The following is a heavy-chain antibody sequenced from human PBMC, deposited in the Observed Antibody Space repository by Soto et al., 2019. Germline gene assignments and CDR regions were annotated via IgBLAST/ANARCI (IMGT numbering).Heavy chain of an antibody. D-gene: IGHD3-10*01. J-gene: IGHJ4*02. Sequence: LRLSCAASGFTFSSYAMHWVRQAPGRGLEWVAVISSDGNNKYYADSVKGRFTISRDNSKNTLYLRMNSLRAEDRAVYYCARGTAGGAGAWYFDYWGQGTLVTVSS. CDR1: GFTFSSYA. CDR3: ARGTAGGAGAWYFDY. V-gene: IGHV3-30-3*01. CDR2: ISSDGNNK.